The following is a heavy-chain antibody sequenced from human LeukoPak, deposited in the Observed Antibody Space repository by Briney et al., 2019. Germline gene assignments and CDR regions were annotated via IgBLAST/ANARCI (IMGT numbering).Heavy chain of an antibody. CDR2: INRGGDT. D-gene: IGHD1-26*01. CDR1: GGSFSGYY. CDR3: ARCLGSGSYYHH. Sequence: SETLSLTCAVYGGSFSGYYWSWIRQPPGKGREWIGEINRGGDTNYKSSLKSRVSISVDTSKNQISLNLRFETPTDTAVYYCARCLGSGSYYHHWGQGTLVTVSS. J-gene: IGHJ1*01. V-gene: IGHV4-34*01.